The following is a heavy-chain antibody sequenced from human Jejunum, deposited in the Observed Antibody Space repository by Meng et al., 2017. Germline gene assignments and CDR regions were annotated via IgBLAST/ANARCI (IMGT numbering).Heavy chain of an antibody. CDR1: RGSISGQY. V-gene: IGHV4-59*11. CDR3: ARNAPDTGPFDY. D-gene: IGHD5-18*01. J-gene: IGHJ4*02. Sequence: SETLSLTCTVSRGSISGQYWNWIRQSPGKGLEWIGYIYYSGSTDYNPSLKSRVTISVDISKNQFSLNLYSVTAADTAVYYCARNAPDTGPFDYWGQGTRVTVSS. CDR2: IYYSGST.